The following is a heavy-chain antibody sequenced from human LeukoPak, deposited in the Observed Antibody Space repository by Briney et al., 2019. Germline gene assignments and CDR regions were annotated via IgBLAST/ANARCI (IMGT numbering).Heavy chain of an antibody. J-gene: IGHJ4*02. Sequence: PSETLSLTCTVSGVSITSYSHNYDWIRQPPGKGLEWIGGFHFSGAINCNPSLKSRVTIFVDTSKKQISLKLNSVTAADTAVYYCARRYEGSGYACDYWGQGILVTVSS. V-gene: IGHV4-39*01. CDR1: GVSITSYSHN. CDR2: FHFSGAI. D-gene: IGHD3-22*01. CDR3: ARRYEGSGYACDY.